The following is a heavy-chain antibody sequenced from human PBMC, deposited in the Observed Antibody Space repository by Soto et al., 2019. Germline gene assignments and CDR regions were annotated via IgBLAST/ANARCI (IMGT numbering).Heavy chain of an antibody. J-gene: IGHJ4*02. Sequence: XXSLRLSCAASGFTFSSYAMGWVLQAPGKGLEWFSGVNGSGGRTYYAAAVKGRFTISRDNSKNTVYLQLSGLRAEDTAVYYCAKDGTDFWGGSPFDYWGQGTLVTVSS. CDR3: AKDGTDFWGGSPFDY. V-gene: IGHV3-23*01. CDR2: VNGSGGRT. CDR1: GFTFSSYA. D-gene: IGHD3-3*01.